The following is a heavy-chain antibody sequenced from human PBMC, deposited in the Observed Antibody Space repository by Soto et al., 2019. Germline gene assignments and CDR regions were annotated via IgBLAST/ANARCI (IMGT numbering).Heavy chain of an antibody. V-gene: IGHV1-69*13. Sequence: SVKVSCKASGGTFSSYAISWVRQAPGQGLEWMGGIIPIFGTANYAQKFQGRVTITADESTSTAYMELSSLRSEDTAVYYCARSIVVVPAATAPLTDPYYYYYYGMDVWGQGTTVTVSS. J-gene: IGHJ6*01. CDR2: IIPIFGTA. CDR1: GGTFSSYA. D-gene: IGHD2-2*01. CDR3: ARSIVVVPAATAPLTDPYYYYYYGMDV.